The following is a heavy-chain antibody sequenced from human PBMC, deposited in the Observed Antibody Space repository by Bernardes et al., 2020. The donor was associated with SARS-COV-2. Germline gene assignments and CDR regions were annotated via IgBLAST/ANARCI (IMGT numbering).Heavy chain of an antibody. D-gene: IGHD4-17*01. CDR3: ARPRLEPTYGDDVCLDF. Sequence: ASVKVSCKASGYNFISYAMYWVRQAPGQGLEWMGWVNAGNGNPKYSQKFQGRLTLTRDSYADIVYMELTRLTPEDTAVYYCARPRLEPTYGDDVCLDFWGQGTLVTVSS. CDR2: VNAGNGNP. CDR1: GYNFISYA. V-gene: IGHV1-3*01. J-gene: IGHJ4*02.